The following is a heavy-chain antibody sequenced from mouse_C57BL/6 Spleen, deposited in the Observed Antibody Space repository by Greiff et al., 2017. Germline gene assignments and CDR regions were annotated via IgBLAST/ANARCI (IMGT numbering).Heavy chain of an antibody. D-gene: IGHD2-1*01. CDR1: GYTFTSYW. J-gene: IGHJ4*01. V-gene: IGHV1-64*01. Sequence: QVQLQQPGAELVKPGASVKLSCKASGYTFTSYWMHWVKQRPGQGLEWIGMIHPNSGSTNYNEKFKSKATLTVDKSSSTAYMQLSSLTSEDSAVYYCARKGGNSFAMDYWGQGTSVTVSS. CDR3: ARKGGNSFAMDY. CDR2: IHPNSGST.